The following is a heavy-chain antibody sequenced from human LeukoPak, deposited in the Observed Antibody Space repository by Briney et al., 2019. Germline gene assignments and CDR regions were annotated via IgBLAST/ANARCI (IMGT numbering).Heavy chain of an antibody. CDR3: AANGYTAFDF. D-gene: IGHD5-12*01. J-gene: IGHJ3*01. V-gene: IGHV3-7*02. CDR2: IKQDGGET. Sequence: GGSLRLSCAASGFTFSSYWMSWVRQAPGKGLEWVANIKQDGGETYYVDSLKGRFTISRDNAKNSLYLQMNSLRAEDSAVYYCAANGYTAFDFRGQGTMVTVSS. CDR1: GFTFSSYW.